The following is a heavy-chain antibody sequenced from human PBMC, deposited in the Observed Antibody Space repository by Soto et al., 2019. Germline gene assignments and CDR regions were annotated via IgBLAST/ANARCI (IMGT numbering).Heavy chain of an antibody. Sequence: QIQLVQSGAEIKKPGSSVKVSCKASGGTFSSYAINWVRQAPGQGLEWMGGIIPMFGTLKYGQTFQGRVTIPADDSTRTVYMDLSSLRPGETATYFCARRKMKARIVAINAADFGGFNAFDVWGQGTEV. J-gene: IGHJ3*01. V-gene: IGHV1-69*01. D-gene: IGHD2-21*01. CDR2: IIPMFGTL. CDR3: ARRKMKARIVAINAADFGGFNAFDV. CDR1: GGTFSSYA.